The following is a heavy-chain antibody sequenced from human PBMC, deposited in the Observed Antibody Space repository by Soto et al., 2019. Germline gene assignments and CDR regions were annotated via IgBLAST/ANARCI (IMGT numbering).Heavy chain of an antibody. D-gene: IGHD2-21*01. CDR2: FSNSGTT. CDR1: GDSIPYYY. Sequence: SETLSLTCTVSGDSIPYYYWNWIRQPPGKGLECIGYFSNSGTTNYNPSLKSRVTISADTSKNQFFLNLTSVTAADTAVYYCGRHLFSDVWGQGTTVTVS. CDR3: GRHLFSDV. J-gene: IGHJ6*02. V-gene: IGHV4-59*08.